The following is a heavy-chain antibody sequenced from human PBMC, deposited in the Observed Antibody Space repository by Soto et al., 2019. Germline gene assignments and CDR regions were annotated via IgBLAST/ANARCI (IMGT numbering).Heavy chain of an antibody. CDR2: IFYSGGT. V-gene: IGHV4-31*03. CDR3: ARDYVPALLDY. CDR1: GGSISSDGYY. Sequence: SETLSLTCTVSGGSISSDGYYWSWIRQHPGKGLEWIGYIFYSGGTYYNPSLRSRVTISGDTSKNQFSLELSSVTAADTAVYYCARDYVPALLDYWGQGTLVTVSS. D-gene: IGHD2-2*01. J-gene: IGHJ4*02.